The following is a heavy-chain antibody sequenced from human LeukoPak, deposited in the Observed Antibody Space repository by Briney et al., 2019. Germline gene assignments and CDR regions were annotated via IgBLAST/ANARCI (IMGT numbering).Heavy chain of an antibody. D-gene: IGHD6-19*01. CDR1: GFTFSSYS. Sequence: PGGSLRLSCAVSGFTFSSYSMNWVRQAPGKGLVWVSSISSSSSYIYYADSVKGRFTISRDNAKNSLYLQMNSLRAEDTAVYYCARAYSSGWYPDNWFDPWGQGTLVTVSS. CDR3: ARAYSSGWYPDNWFDP. V-gene: IGHV3-21*01. CDR2: ISSSSSYI. J-gene: IGHJ5*02.